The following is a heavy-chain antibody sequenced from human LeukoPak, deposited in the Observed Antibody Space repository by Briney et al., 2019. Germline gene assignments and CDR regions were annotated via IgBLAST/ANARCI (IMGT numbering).Heavy chain of an antibody. Sequence: GGFLRLSCTAPGFTFGDFVMSWVRQTPGKGLEWVGFIRTKVNGETTKYAASVQGRFTISRDDSKSIAYLQMNSLKTEDTAVYYCTTDYQLDYWGQGTLVTVSS. J-gene: IGHJ4*02. V-gene: IGHV3-49*04. CDR3: TTDYQLDY. D-gene: IGHD3-16*01. CDR1: GFTFGDFV. CDR2: IRTKVNGETT.